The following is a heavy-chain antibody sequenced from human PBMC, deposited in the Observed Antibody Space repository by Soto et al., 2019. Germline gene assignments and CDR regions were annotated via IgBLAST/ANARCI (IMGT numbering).Heavy chain of an antibody. Sequence: QLQLQESGPGLVKPSETLSLTCTVSGGSISSSSYYWGWIRQPPGKGLEWIGSIYYSGSTYYNPSLKSRVTISVDTSKNQFSLKLSSVTAADTAVYYCARHGASIVGATFPGNVDYWGQGTLVTVSS. V-gene: IGHV4-39*01. J-gene: IGHJ4*02. D-gene: IGHD1-26*01. CDR1: GGSISSSSYY. CDR3: ARHGASIVGATFPGNVDY. CDR2: IYYSGST.